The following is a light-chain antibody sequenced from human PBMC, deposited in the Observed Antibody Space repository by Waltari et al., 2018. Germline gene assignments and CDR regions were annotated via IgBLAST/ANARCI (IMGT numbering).Light chain of an antibody. CDR3: QAWDSSRGYV. Sequence: SYEVTQPPSVTVSPAQTASITCSGDNLANKYVYWYQKKAGQSPALCIYQDSKRPSGIPERFSGSNAGNTATLTISGTQALDEADYYCQAWDSSRGYVFGTGTKVTVL. J-gene: IGLJ1*01. CDR2: QDS. CDR1: NLANKY. V-gene: IGLV3-1*01.